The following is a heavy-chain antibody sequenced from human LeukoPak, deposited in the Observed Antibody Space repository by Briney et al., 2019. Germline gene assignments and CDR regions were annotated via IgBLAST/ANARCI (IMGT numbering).Heavy chain of an antibody. Sequence: GGSLRLSCAASEFTFSSYSMNWVRQAPGKGLEWVSSISSSSSYIYYADSVKSRFTIFRDNAKNSLYLQMNSLRAEDTAVYYCARAGKSSSDDYWGQGTLVTVSS. D-gene: IGHD6-6*01. CDR2: ISSSSSYI. CDR1: EFTFSSYS. V-gene: IGHV3-21*01. J-gene: IGHJ4*02. CDR3: ARAGKSSSDDY.